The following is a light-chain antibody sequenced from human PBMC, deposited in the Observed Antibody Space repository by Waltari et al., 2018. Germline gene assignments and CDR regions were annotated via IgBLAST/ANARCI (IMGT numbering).Light chain of an antibody. V-gene: IGLV4-69*01. J-gene: IGLJ2*01. CDR2: LNSDGSH. Sequence: QLVLTQSPSASASLGASVKLTCTLSSGHSSYAIAWHQQQPEKGPRYLMKLNSDGSHSKGDGIPDRFSGSSSGAERYRTISSLQSEDEADYYCQTWGTGTVVFGGGTKLTVL. CDR1: SGHSSYA. CDR3: QTWGTGTVV.